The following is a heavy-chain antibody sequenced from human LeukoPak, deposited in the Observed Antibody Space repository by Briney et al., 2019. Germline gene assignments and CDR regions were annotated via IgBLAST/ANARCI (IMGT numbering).Heavy chain of an antibody. CDR2: IYTSGST. V-gene: IGHV4-61*02. Sequence: SQTLSLTCTVSGGSISSGSYYWSWIRQPAGKGLEWIGRIYTSGSTNYNPSLKSRVTISVDTSKNQFSLKLSSVTAADTAVYYCARVSGQFLEWLLSGSTNDAFDIWGQGTMVTVSS. CDR1: GGSISSGSYY. D-gene: IGHD3-3*01. CDR3: ARVSGQFLEWLLSGSTNDAFDI. J-gene: IGHJ3*02.